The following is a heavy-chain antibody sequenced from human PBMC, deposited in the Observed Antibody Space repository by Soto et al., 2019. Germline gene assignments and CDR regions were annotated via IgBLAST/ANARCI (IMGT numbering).Heavy chain of an antibody. J-gene: IGHJ4*02. CDR2: ISGSGGST. D-gene: IGHD2-2*01. V-gene: IGHV3-23*01. CDR3: AKCKAVVVPAAPADY. Sequence: PGGSLRLSCAASGFTFSSYAMSWVRQAPGKGLEWVSAISGSGGSTYYADSVKGRFTISRDNSENTLYLQMNSLRAEDTAVYYCAKCKAVVVPAAPADYWGQGTLVTVSS. CDR1: GFTFSSYA.